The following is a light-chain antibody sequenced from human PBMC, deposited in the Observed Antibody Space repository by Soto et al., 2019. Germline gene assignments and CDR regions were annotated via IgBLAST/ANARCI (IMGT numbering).Light chain of an antibody. V-gene: IGKV1-39*01. CDR3: KQSYSTLSLT. J-gene: IGKJ5*01. Sequence: DIQLTQSPSSLSASVGDIVTITCRASESIARHLNWYQQKQGKDPKLLIYAASSLQNGVPSRFRGVGSGTAFTLPISYVQPEEYATYYCKQSYSTLSLTFGHGTRLSIK. CDR1: ESIARH. CDR2: AAS.